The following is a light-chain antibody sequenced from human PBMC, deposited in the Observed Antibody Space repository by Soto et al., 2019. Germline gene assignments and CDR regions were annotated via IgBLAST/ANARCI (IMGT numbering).Light chain of an antibody. CDR2: DND. J-gene: IGLJ3*02. Sequence: QSVLTQPPSVSAAPGQKVTISCSGSSSNIGNNYVSWYQQLPGTAPKLLIFDNDKRPSGIADRFSASKSGTSATLGITGLQTGDEADYYCGAWDSSLNAWVFGGGTKLTVL. V-gene: IGLV1-51*01. CDR1: SSNIGNNY. CDR3: GAWDSSLNAWV.